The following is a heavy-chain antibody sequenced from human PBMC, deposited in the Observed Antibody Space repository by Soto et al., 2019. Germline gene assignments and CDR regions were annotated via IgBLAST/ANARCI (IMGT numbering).Heavy chain of an antibody. V-gene: IGHV1-69*08. CDR2: IIPILGIA. J-gene: IGHJ4*02. D-gene: IGHD6-13*01. CDR3: ARDTGQLEYYFDY. CDR1: GGTFSSYT. Sequence: QVQLVQSGAEVKKPGSSVKVSCKASGGTFSSYTISWVRQAPGQGLEWMGRIIPILGIANYAQKFQGRVTLTADKSTSTAYRETSSLRSEDTAVYYCARDTGQLEYYFDYWGQGTLVTVSS.